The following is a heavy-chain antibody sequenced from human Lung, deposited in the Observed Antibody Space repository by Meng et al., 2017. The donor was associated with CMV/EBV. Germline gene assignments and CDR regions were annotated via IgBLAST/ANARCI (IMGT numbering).Heavy chain of an antibody. J-gene: IGHJ4*01. V-gene: IGHV1-2*06. CDR2: VNPISDDT. Sequence: VLLVQSGAEVKRPGASAKISCQASGYSFSGFYLNWARQAPGHGLVWLGRVNPISDDTHLAQKFEGRITVTRGATINTAFMELTRLRPDDTAVYYCAKSSDNGWSSWGPGTLVTVSS. CDR3: AKSSDNGWSS. CDR1: GYSFSGFY. D-gene: IGHD6-19*01.